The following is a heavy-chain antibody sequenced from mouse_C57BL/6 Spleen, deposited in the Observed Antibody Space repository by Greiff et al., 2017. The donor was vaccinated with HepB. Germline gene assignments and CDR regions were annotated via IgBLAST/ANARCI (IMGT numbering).Heavy chain of an antibody. CDR1: GYTFTSYW. CDR2: IDPSDSYT. Sequence: QVQLQQSGAELVKPGASVKLSCKASGYTFTSYWMQWVKQRPGQGLEWIGEIDPSDSYTNYNQKFKGKATLTVDTSSSTAYMQLSSLTSEDSAVYYCARRGGYWGDYWGQGTTLTVSS. J-gene: IGHJ2*01. V-gene: IGHV1-50*01. CDR3: ARRGGYWGDY. D-gene: IGHD2-3*01.